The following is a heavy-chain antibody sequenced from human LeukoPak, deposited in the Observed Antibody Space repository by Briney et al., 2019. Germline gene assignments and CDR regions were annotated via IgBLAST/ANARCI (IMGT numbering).Heavy chain of an antibody. D-gene: IGHD4-17*01. CDR1: GGSMNGYY. V-gene: IGHV4-4*07. CDR3: ARHAYGDYYFDY. CDR2: IFSSGST. Sequence: ASETLSLTCSVSGGSMNGYYWNWIRQSAGKGLQWIGRIFSSGSTNYNPSLKSRVTISVDTSKNQFSLKLSSVTAADTAVYYCARHAYGDYYFDYWGQGTLVTVSS. J-gene: IGHJ4*02.